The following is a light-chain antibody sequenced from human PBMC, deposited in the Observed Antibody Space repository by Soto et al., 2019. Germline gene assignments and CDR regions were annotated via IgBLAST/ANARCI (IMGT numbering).Light chain of an antibody. Sequence: QSVLTQPPSASGNPGQTVTISCSGSSSNIGSNYVYWYQQLPGTAPKLLIYRNNQRPSGVPDRFSGSKSGTSASLAISGLRSEDEADYYCAAWDDSLSGSYVFGTGTKVTVL. CDR2: RNN. J-gene: IGLJ1*01. CDR3: AAWDDSLSGSYV. CDR1: SSNIGSNY. V-gene: IGLV1-47*01.